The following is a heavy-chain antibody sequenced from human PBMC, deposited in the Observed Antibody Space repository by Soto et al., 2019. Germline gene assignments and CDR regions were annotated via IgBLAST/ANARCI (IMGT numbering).Heavy chain of an antibody. D-gene: IGHD3-22*01. CDR1: GFTFSSYS. CDR3: AKDGPQYYYDSSGYYYSDAFDI. Sequence: XRSLRRTCAASGFTFSSYSMSWVRQAPGKGLGWVSAISVSGGSTYYADSVKGRSTISRDNSKNTLYLQMNSLRAEDTAVYYCAKDGPQYYYDSSGYYYSDAFDIWGQGAMVTVPS. CDR2: ISVSGGST. V-gene: IGHV3-23*01. J-gene: IGHJ3*02.